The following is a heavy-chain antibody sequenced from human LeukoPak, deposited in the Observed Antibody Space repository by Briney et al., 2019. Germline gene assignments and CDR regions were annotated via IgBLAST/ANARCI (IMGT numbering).Heavy chain of an antibody. J-gene: IGHJ4*02. CDR3: AKEFCSGGSCNLDY. Sequence: PGGSLRLSCAASGFTFSDYYMSWVRQAPGKGLEWVSYICSTSTYTNYADSVKGRFTISRDNAQNSLYLQMYSLRAEDTAVYYCAKEFCSGGSCNLDYWGQGTLVTVSS. CDR2: ICSTSTYT. V-gene: IGHV3-11*05. D-gene: IGHD2-15*01. CDR1: GFTFSDYY.